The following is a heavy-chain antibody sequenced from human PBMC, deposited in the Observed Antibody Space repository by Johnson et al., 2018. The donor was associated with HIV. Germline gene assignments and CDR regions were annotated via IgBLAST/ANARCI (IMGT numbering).Heavy chain of an antibody. Sequence: QVQLVESGGGVVQPGRSLRLSCAASGFTFSNYAIHWVRQAPGKGLEWVAVISYEGSNKYYAASVKGRFSISRDNSKNTLYLQMNSLRVEDTAVYYCARGRGGSYADAFDIWGQGTMVTVSS. V-gene: IGHV3-30*04. CDR3: ARGRGGSYADAFDI. D-gene: IGHD1-26*01. J-gene: IGHJ3*02. CDR1: GFTFSNYA. CDR2: ISYEGSNK.